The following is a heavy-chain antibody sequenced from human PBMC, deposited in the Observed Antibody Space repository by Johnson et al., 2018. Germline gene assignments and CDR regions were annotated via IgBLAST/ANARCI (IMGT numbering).Heavy chain of an antibody. CDR3: ASVYSRGWPEYFQH. Sequence: QVQLVESGGGVVQPGRSLRLSCAASGFTFSSYGMHWVRQAPGKGLEWVAVIWYDGRNKYYADSVKGPFTISRDNSKNTRYLQMNSRRAEDTAVYYCASVYSRGWPEYFQHWGQGTRVTVSS. CDR1: GFTFSSYG. V-gene: IGHV3-33*01. J-gene: IGHJ1*01. D-gene: IGHD6-19*01. CDR2: IWYDGRNK.